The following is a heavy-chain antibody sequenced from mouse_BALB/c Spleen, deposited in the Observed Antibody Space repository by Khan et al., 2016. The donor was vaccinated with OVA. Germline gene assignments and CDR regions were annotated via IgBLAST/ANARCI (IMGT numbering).Heavy chain of an antibody. CDR2: IWGGGST. CDR1: GFSLSDYG. Sequence: VQLKESGPGLVAPSQNLSITCTVSGFSLSDYGVSWIRQPPGKGLEWLGVIWGGGSTYYNSALKSRLSINKDNSKSQVFLKMSSLQSDDTAMFYCAKGVWSYYYTLDYWGQGTSVTVSS. CDR3: AKGVWSYYYTLDY. J-gene: IGHJ4*01. V-gene: IGHV2-6-5*01.